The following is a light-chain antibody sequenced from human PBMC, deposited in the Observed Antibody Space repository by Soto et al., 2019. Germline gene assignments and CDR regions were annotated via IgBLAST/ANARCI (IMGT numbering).Light chain of an antibody. CDR3: SSYTSSSTLYV. Sequence: QSVLTQPASVSGSPEQSITISCTGTSSDVGGYNYVSWYQQHPGKAPKLMIYEVSNRPSGVSNRFSGSKSGNTASLTISGLQAEDEADYYCSSYTSSSTLYVFGTGTKVTVL. V-gene: IGLV2-14*01. CDR2: EVS. CDR1: SSDVGGYNY. J-gene: IGLJ1*01.